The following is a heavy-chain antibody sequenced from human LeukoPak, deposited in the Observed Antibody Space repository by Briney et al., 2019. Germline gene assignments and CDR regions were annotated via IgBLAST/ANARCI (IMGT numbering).Heavy chain of an antibody. D-gene: IGHD4-17*01. J-gene: IGHJ4*02. V-gene: IGHV3-74*01. CDR3: ARDSHGDYVDFDY. Sequence: SRINSDGSSTSYADSVKGRFTISRDNAKNTLYLQMNSLRAEDTAVYYCARDSHGDYVDFDYWGQGTLVTVSS. CDR2: INSDGSST.